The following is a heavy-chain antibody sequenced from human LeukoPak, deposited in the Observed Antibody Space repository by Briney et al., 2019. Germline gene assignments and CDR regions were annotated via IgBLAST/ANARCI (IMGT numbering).Heavy chain of an antibody. D-gene: IGHD5-12*01. V-gene: IGHV3-21*01. CDR3: ARGSGSGYDYDY. CDR2: ISSSSYI. CDR1: GFTFSSYS. J-gene: IGHJ4*02. Sequence: GGSLRLSCAASGFTFSSYSMNWVRQAPGKGLEWVSSISSSSYIYYADSVKGRFTISRDNAKNSLYLQMNSLGAEDTAVYYCARGSGSGYDYDYWGQGTLVTVSS.